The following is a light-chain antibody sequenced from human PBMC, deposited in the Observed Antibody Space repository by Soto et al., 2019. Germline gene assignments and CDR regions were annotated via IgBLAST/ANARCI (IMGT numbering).Light chain of an antibody. CDR1: QSVRSY. J-gene: IGKJ2*02. V-gene: IGKV3-11*01. CDR3: QQSYTTPCT. CDR2: DAS. Sequence: EIVLTQSPATLPLSPGERATLSCRASQSVRSYLAWYQQKPGQAPRLLIYDASNRATGIPARFSGSGSGTDFTLTISSLEPEDFAVYYCQQSYTTPCTFGQGTKLEIK.